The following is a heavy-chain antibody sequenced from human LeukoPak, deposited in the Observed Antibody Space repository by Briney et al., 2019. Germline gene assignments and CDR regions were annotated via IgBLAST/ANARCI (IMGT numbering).Heavy chain of an antibody. V-gene: IGHV5-51*01. Sequence: GESLKISCKGSGYSFTNYWIAWVRQMPGKGLEWVGSIYPGDSETRYRPSFQGQVTISADKSISTAYLQWSSLKASDTAMYYCARDDSSYFYNWFDPWGQGTLVTVSS. CDR2: IYPGDSET. D-gene: IGHD3-22*01. CDR1: GYSFTNYW. CDR3: ARDDSSYFYNWFDP. J-gene: IGHJ5*02.